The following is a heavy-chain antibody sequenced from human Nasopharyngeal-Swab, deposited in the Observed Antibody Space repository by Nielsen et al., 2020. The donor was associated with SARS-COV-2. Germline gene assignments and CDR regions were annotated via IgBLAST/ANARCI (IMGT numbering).Heavy chain of an antibody. CDR1: GFTFSTYT. D-gene: IGHD2-21*02. J-gene: IGHJ6*03. V-gene: IGHV3-48*04. CDR2: ISRSRSTI. Sequence: GGSLRLSCAASGFTFSTYTMPWVRQAPGKGLEWISYISRSRSTIYYADSVKGRFTISRDNAKDSLYLQMSDLRVEDTAVYYCARIYCGGDCEDYYYYHMDVWGKGSTVTVSS. CDR3: ARIYCGGDCEDYYYYHMDV.